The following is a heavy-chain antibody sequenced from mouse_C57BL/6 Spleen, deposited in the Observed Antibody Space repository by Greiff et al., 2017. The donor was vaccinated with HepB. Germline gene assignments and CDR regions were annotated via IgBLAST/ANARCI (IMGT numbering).Heavy chain of an antibody. V-gene: IGHV1-64*01. CDR1: GYTFTSYW. CDR3: ARETGQLRLFDY. D-gene: IGHD3-2*02. CDR2: IHPNSGST. Sequence: VQLQQPGAELVKPGASVKLSCKASGYTFTSYWMHWVKQRPGQGLEWIGMIHPNSGSTNYNEKFKSKATLTVDKSSSTAYMQLSSLTSEDSAVYYCARETGQLRLFDYWGQGTTLTVSS. J-gene: IGHJ2*01.